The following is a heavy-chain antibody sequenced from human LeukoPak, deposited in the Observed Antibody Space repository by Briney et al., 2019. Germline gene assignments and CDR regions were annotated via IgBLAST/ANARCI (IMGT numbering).Heavy chain of an antibody. CDR3: VRDGIRDIPGIITIRYDY. D-gene: IGHD3-10*01. CDR2: ISGSGAAT. CDR1: GFTFSNYA. Sequence: GGSLRLSRAASGFTFSNYAMNWVRQAPGKGLEWVSAISGSGAATFNADSVKGRFTISRDNAENSLYLQMNSLRAEDTALYYCVRDGIRDIPGIITIRYDYWGQGTLVTVSS. V-gene: IGHV3-23*01. J-gene: IGHJ4*02.